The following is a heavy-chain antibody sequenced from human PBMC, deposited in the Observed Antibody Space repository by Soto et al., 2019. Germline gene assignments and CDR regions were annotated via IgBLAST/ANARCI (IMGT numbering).Heavy chain of an antibody. V-gene: IGHV1-69*06. Sequence: GASVKVSCKASGGTFSSYAISWVRQAPGQGLEWMGGIIPIFGTANYAQRFQGRVTITADKSTSTAYMELSSLRSEDTAVYYCALYYYDSSGYPKPMDVWGQGTTVTVSS. J-gene: IGHJ6*02. D-gene: IGHD3-22*01. CDR2: IIPIFGTA. CDR3: ALYYYDSSGYPKPMDV. CDR1: GGTFSSYA.